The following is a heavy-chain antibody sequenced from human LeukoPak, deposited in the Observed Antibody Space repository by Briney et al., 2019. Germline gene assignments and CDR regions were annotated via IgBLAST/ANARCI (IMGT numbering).Heavy chain of an antibody. CDR3: ARDWGAGSKFDP. V-gene: IGHV1-2*02. CDR1: GYTFTSYY. CDR2: INPNTGGT. J-gene: IGHJ5*02. Sequence: GASVKVSCKASGYTFTSYYMHWVRQAPGQGLEWMGWINPNTGGTKYAQKFQGRVTMTKDTSISTAYMELTRLLFDDTAVYYCARDWGAGSKFDPWGQGTLVTVSS. D-gene: IGHD3-10*01.